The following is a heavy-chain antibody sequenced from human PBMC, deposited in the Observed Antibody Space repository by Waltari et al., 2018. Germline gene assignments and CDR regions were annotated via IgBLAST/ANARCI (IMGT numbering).Heavy chain of an antibody. CDR1: GDSTSENYW. J-gene: IGHJ4*02. CDR2: IHRSGRT. V-gene: IGHV4-4*02. CDR3: ARDRGRGLYFDS. D-gene: IGHD2-15*01. Sequence: QLQLQQSGPGLVKPSESLSLTCGVSGDSTSENYWWRWVRQSPEKGLEWIGQIHRSGRTYYNPSLESRVSVSMDTSNNKFFLKLSSAIAADTAVYYCARDRGRGLYFDSWGQGTLVTVSP.